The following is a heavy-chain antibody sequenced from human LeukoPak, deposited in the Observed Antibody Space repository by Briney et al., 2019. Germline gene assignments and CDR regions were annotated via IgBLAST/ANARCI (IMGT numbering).Heavy chain of an antibody. D-gene: IGHD6-19*01. CDR2: ISSSSSTI. CDR1: GFDFYNFA. CDR3: ARDREQWLVTRSIDY. J-gene: IGHJ4*02. Sequence: GGSLRLSCAASGFDFYNFALSWVRQAPGRGLEWVSYISSSSSTIYYADSVKGRFTISRDNAKNSLYLQMNSLRAEDTAVYYCARDREQWLVTRSIDYWGQGTLVTVSS. V-gene: IGHV3-48*04.